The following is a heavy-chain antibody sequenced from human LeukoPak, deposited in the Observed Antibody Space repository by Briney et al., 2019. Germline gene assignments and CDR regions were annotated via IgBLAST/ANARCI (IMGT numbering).Heavy chain of an antibody. CDR3: ARRLRGSYTLPY. CDR2: IAAYNGAT. Sequence: GASVKVSCKASGYPFTSYGLTWVRQTPGQGLQWMGWIAAYNGATNYAQIFQGRISMTTDTSTNTAYMELSSLRSEDTAVYYCARRLRGSYTLPYWGQGTLVTVSS. D-gene: IGHD1-26*01. V-gene: IGHV1-18*01. J-gene: IGHJ4*02. CDR1: GYPFTSYG.